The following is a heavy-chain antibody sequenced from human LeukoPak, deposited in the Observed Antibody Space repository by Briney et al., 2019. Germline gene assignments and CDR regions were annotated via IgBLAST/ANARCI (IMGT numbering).Heavy chain of an antibody. CDR2: ISAYNGNT. Sequence: WASVKVSCKASGYTFTSYGISWVRQAPGQGLEWMGWISAYNGNTNYAQKLQGRVTMTTDTSTSTAYMELRSLRSDDTAVYYCAILTGPRDSYGLRPDYWGQGTLVTVSS. CDR1: GYTFTSYG. V-gene: IGHV1-18*01. CDR3: AILTGPRDSYGLRPDY. J-gene: IGHJ4*02. D-gene: IGHD5-18*01.